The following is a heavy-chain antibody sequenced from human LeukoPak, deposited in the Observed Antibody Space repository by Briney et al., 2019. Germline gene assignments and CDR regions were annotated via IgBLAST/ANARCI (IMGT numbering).Heavy chain of an antibody. J-gene: IGHJ4*02. Sequence: PSETLSLTCTVSGASISSGDYYWSWIRQPPGKGLEWIGEINHSGSTNYNPSPKSRVTISVDTSKNQFSLKLSSVTAADTAVYYCARRSGWQQPGRPPSRWGQGTLVTVSS. CDR2: INHSGST. CDR3: ARRSGWQQPGRPPSR. D-gene: IGHD6-13*01. V-gene: IGHV4-39*07. CDR1: GASISSGDYY.